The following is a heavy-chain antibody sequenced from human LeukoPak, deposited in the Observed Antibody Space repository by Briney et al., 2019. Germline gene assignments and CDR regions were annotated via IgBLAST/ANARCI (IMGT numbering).Heavy chain of an antibody. J-gene: IGHJ3*02. CDR1: SGSISSSNW. CDR2: IYHSGST. CDR3: ARVGILWFGELAAFDI. V-gene: IGHV4-4*02. Sequence: SETLSLTCAVSSGSISSSNWWSWVRPPPGKGLEWIGEIYHSGSTNYNPSLKSRVTISVDKSKNQFSLKLSSVTAADTAVYYCARVGILWFGELAAFDIWGQGTMVTVSS. D-gene: IGHD3-10*01.